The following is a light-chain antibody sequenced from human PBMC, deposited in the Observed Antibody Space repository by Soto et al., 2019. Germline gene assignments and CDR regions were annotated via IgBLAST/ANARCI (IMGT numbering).Light chain of an antibody. Sequence: IVLTQSPGTLSVSPGERVTLSCRASQSVSSSYLAWYQQKPGQAPRLLIYGASTRATGIPARFSGSGSETDFTLTITRLEPEDFAVYYCQQYSSSRTFGQGTKVDIK. J-gene: IGKJ1*01. CDR1: QSVSSSY. CDR2: GAS. V-gene: IGKV3-20*01. CDR3: QQYSSSRT.